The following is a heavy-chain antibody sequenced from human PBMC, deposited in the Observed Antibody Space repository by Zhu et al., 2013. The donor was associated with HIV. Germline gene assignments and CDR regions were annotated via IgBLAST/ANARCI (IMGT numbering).Heavy chain of an antibody. CDR2: IIPIFGTA. CDR1: GGTFSSYA. D-gene: IGHD2-2*01. V-gene: IGHV1-69*06. Sequence: QVQLVQSGAEVKKPGSSVKVSCKASGGTFSSYAISWVRQAPGQGLEWMGGIIPIFGTANYAQKFQGRVTITADKSTSTAYMELSSLRSEDTAVYYCARRLVVPAAISYYYYGMDVWGQGTTGHRLL. CDR3: ARRLVVPAAISYYYYGMDV. J-gene: IGHJ6*02.